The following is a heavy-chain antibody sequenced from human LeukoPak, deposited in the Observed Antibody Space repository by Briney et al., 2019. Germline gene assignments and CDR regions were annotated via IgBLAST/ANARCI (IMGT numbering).Heavy chain of an antibody. D-gene: IGHD1-26*01. Sequence: SVKVSCKAAGGTFNVYAFSWVRQAPGQGVEWMGRTLPFVDITNYAQRFQGRLTITADKATSTASMELSSLNSEDTAFYYCARCKMRPSAREYFDSWGQGTLVTVSS. J-gene: IGHJ4*02. CDR1: GGTFNVYA. V-gene: IGHV1-69*04. CDR2: TLPFVDIT. CDR3: ARCKMRPSAREYFDS.